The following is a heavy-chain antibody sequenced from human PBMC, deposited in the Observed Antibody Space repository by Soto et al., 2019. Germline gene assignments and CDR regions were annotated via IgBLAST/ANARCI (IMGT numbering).Heavy chain of an antibody. V-gene: IGHV3-23*01. D-gene: IGHD2-2*01. CDR3: AKGPLSSFSPVNWFDP. Sequence: EVQLLESGGGLAQPGGSLRLSCAASGFTFSSYAMSWVRQAPGKGLEWVSVISGSGSSTHYADSVKGRFTISRDNSKNTLYLQMNSLRADDTAVYYCAKGPLSSFSPVNWFDPWGQGTLVTVSS. CDR2: ISGSGSST. J-gene: IGHJ5*02. CDR1: GFTFSSYA.